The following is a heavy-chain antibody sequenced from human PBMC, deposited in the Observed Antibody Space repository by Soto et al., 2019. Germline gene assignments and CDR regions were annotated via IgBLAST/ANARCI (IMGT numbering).Heavy chain of an antibody. J-gene: IGHJ6*02. CDR3: ARDRGGDYGYYYGMDV. V-gene: IGHV1-2*02. D-gene: IGHD4-17*01. CDR2: INPNSGGT. CDR1: GYTFTGYY. Sequence: QVQLVQSGAEVKKPGASVKVSCKASGYTFTGYYMYWVRQAPGQGLEWMGWINPNSGGTNYAQKFQGRVTMTRDTSISTAYMELSRLRSDDTAVYYCARDRGGDYGYYYGMDVWGQGTTVTVSS.